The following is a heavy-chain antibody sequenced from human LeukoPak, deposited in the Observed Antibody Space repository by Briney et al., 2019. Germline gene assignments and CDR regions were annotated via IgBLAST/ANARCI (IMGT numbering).Heavy chain of an antibody. J-gene: IGHJ4*02. CDR3: ARSHRDGYNHINYFDY. V-gene: IGHV1-8*03. D-gene: IGHD5-24*01. CDR1: GYTFTSYD. CDR2: MNPNSGNT. Sequence: ASVKVSCKASGYTFTSYDINWVRQATGQGLEWMGWMNPNSGNTGYAQKFQDRVTITKDTSITTVYMELSSLRSEDTAVYYCARSHRDGYNHINYFDYWGQGTLVTVSS.